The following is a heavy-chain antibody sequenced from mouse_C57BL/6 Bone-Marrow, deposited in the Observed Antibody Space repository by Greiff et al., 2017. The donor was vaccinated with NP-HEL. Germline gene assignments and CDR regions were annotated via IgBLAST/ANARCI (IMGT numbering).Heavy chain of an antibody. CDR1: GFTFSSYT. Sequence: EVQGVESGGGLVKPGGSLKLSCAASGFTFSSYTMSWVRQTPEKRLEWVATISGGGGNTYYPDSVKGRFTISRDNAKNTLYLQMSSLRSEDTALYYCARCQTVSWFAYWGQGTLVTVSA. CDR3: ARCQTVSWFAY. D-gene: IGHD3-2*01. J-gene: IGHJ3*01. CDR2: ISGGGGNT. V-gene: IGHV5-9*01.